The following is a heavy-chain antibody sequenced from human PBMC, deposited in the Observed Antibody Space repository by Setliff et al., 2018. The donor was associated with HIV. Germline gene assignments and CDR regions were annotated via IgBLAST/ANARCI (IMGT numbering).Heavy chain of an antibody. Sequence: ASVKVSCKASGYIFTNQYITWVRQAPGQGLEWMGWISPHNGSSTYAQKFQGRVAMTRDTSTSTVYMELSSLRSEDTAVYYCARDRVRITIFGANDASDIWGQGTMVTVSS. D-gene: IGHD3-3*01. CDR1: GYIFTNQY. V-gene: IGHV1-18*01. CDR2: ISPHNGSS. J-gene: IGHJ3*02. CDR3: ARDRVRITIFGANDASDI.